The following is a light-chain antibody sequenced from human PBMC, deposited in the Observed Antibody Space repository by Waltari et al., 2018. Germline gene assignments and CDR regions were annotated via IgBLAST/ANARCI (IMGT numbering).Light chain of an antibody. CDR1: QSVSRT. CDR2: DAS. V-gene: IGKV3-20*01. Sequence: CRASQSVSRTLAWYQQKPGQAPRLLIYDASSRATGIPDRFSGSGSGTDFSLTITRLEPEDFAVYYCQHYVSLPVTFGQGTKVEIK. CDR3: QHYVSLPVT. J-gene: IGKJ1*01.